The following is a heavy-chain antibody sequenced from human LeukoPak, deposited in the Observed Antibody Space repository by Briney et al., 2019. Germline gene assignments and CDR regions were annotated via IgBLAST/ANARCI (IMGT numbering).Heavy chain of an antibody. J-gene: IGHJ6*02. CDR1: GYTFTSYD. Sequence: ASVKVSCKASGYTFTSYDINWVRQATRQGLEWMGWMNPSSGNTGYAQKFQGRVSMTRDTSISTAYMELSSLRSEDTAVYYCARGPVEAVFGVSTEDWGQGTTVTVSS. D-gene: IGHD3-10*02. CDR2: MNPSSGNT. V-gene: IGHV1-8*01. CDR3: ARGPVEAVFGVSTED.